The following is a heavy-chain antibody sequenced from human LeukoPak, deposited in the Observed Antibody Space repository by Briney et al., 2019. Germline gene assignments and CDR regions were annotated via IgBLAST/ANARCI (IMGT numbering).Heavy chain of an antibody. V-gene: IGHV3-48*02. Sequence: PAGSLSLSSAASGFTFSSYSMNWVRQAPGKGLEWVSYISSSSSTIYYADSVKGRFTISRDNAKNSLYLQMNSLRDEDTAVYYCARGPPYYYDSSGPNWFDPWGQGNLVSVSS. J-gene: IGHJ5*02. D-gene: IGHD3-22*01. CDR2: ISSSSSTI. CDR3: ARGPPYYYDSSGPNWFDP. CDR1: GFTFSSYS.